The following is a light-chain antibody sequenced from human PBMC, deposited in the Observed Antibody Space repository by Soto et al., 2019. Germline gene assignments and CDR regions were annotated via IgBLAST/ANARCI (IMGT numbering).Light chain of an antibody. J-gene: IGLJ1*01. Sequence: QSPRTQPASVSGSPRPSITASCTITSSDVGTYVLVSWYQQHPGRPSKLIIFEGTKRPSGLSNRFSGSQSGNTASLTISGLQAEDEADYYCCSYAGSTTSQVFGPGTKVTVL. CDR3: CSYAGSTTSQV. CDR2: EGT. CDR1: SSDVGTYVL. V-gene: IGLV2-23*01.